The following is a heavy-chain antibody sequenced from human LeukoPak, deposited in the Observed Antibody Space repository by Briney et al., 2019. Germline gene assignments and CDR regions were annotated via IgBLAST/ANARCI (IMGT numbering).Heavy chain of an antibody. J-gene: IGHJ4*02. CDR2: INPHSGGT. V-gene: IGHV1-2*02. CDR3: ARDSSYSSSLYYFEY. Sequence: ASVKVSCKASGYTFTDYYMHWVRQAPGQGLEWMGWINPHSGGTNYAQKFQGRVTMTRDTSISTVYMEVSRLRSDDTAVYYCARDSSYSSSLYYFEYSGQGTLVTVSS. CDR1: GYTFTDYY. D-gene: IGHD6-6*01.